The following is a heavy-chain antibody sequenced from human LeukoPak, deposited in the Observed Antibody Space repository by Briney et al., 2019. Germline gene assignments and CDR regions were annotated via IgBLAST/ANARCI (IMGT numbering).Heavy chain of an antibody. V-gene: IGHV4-61*02. CDR3: ARELWFGELFPRSYYMDV. J-gene: IGHJ6*03. D-gene: IGHD3-10*01. CDR1: GGSISSGSYY. CDR2: IYTSGST. Sequence: SETLSLTCTVFGGSISSGSYYWSWIRQPAGKGLEWIGRIYTSGSTNYNPSLKSRVTISVDTSKNQFSLKLSSVTAADTAVYYCARELWFGELFPRSYYMDVWGKGTTVTISS.